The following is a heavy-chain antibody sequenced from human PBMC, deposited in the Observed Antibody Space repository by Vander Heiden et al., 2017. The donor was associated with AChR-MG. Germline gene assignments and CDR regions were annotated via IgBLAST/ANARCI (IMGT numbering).Heavy chain of an antibody. J-gene: IGHJ4*02. CDR3: ARLKYYDFWSGPYYFDY. CDR2: TYYRSKWYN. CDR1: VDSVSSNSHA. Sequence: VQLQQSGPGLVKPSQTLPPTCAISVDSVSSNSHAWNWIRQSPSRGLEWLGRTYYRSKWYNDYAVSVKSRITINPDTSKNQFSLQLNSVTPEDTAVYYCARLKYYDFWSGPYYFDYWGQGTLVTVSS. V-gene: IGHV6-1*01. D-gene: IGHD3-3*01.